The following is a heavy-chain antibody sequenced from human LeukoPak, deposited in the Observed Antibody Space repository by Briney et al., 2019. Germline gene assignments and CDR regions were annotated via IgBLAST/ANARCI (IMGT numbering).Heavy chain of an antibody. CDR1: GFTFSSYG. V-gene: IGHV3-30*02. CDR2: IRYDGSNK. J-gene: IGHJ4*02. CDR3: AKDRTKAPYYFDY. Sequence: GGSLRLSCAASGFTFSSYGMHWVRQAPGKGLEWVGFIRYDGSNKYYADSVKGRVTISRDNSKNTLYLQMNSLRAEDTAVYYCAKDRTKAPYYFDYWGQGTLVTVSS.